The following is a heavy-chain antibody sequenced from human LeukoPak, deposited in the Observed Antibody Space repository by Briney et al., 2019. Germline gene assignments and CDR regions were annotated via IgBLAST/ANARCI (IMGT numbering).Heavy chain of an antibody. CDR1: GFAFGSEA. D-gene: IGHD4-17*01. CDR2: ISPGGGTT. V-gene: IGHV3-23*01. J-gene: IGHJ4*02. CDR3: AKDTLYGNVPYVDF. Sequence: GGSLRLSCAVSGFAFGSEAMSWVRQSPARGLEWVASISPGGGTTYYADYVKGRFTISRDNAKHPLFLQMNGLRADDTAVYYCAKDTLYGNVPYVDFWGQGTPVTVSS.